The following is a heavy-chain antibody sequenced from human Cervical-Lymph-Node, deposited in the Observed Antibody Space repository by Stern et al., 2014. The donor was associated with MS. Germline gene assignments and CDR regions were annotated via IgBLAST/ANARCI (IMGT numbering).Heavy chain of an antibody. CDR3: ARHDGWLPHY. J-gene: IGHJ4*02. Sequence: VQLVQSGPGLVKPSETLSLTCSVSGGSISRSTYYWGWIRQPPGKGLEWIGSIYYSGTTYYNPSLKSRVTIDTSTNQFSLRRPSVTAADTAVYYCARHDGWLPHYWSQGTLVTVSS. D-gene: IGHD5-12*01. CDR2: IYYSGTT. CDR1: GGSISRSTYY. V-gene: IGHV4-39*01.